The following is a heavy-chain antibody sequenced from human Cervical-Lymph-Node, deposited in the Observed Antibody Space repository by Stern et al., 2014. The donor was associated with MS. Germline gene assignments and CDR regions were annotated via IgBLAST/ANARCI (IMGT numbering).Heavy chain of an antibody. Sequence: VQLVESGGGVVQPGRSLRLSCAASGFTFSSYGMHWVRQAPGKGLEWVAVIWYDGSNKYYADSVKGRFTISRDNSKNTLYLQMNSLRAEDTAVYYCARERGLMVRGRMDVWGQGTTVTVSS. CDR2: IWYDGSNK. CDR1: GFTFSSYG. D-gene: IGHD3-10*01. J-gene: IGHJ6*02. V-gene: IGHV3-33*01. CDR3: ARERGLMVRGRMDV.